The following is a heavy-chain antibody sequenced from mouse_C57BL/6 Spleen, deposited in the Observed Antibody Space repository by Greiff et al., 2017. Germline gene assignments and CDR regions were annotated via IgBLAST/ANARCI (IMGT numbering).Heavy chain of an antibody. CDR3: ARVRGYCGSSYDYYAMDY. J-gene: IGHJ4*01. CDR2: INYDGSST. CDR1: GFTFSDYY. D-gene: IGHD1-1*01. V-gene: IGHV5-16*01. Sequence: EVKLVESEGGLVQPGSSMKLSCTASGFTFSDYYMAWVRQVPETGLEWVANINYDGSSTYYLDSLKSRFIISRDNAKNILYLQMSSLKSEDTATYYCARVRGYCGSSYDYYAMDYWGQGTSVTVSS.